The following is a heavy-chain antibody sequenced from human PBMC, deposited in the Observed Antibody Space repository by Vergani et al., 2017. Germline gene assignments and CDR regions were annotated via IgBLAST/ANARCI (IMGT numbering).Heavy chain of an antibody. CDR3: ARCYSSSSDAFDI. CDR2: IYYSGST. CDR1: GGSISSGGYY. V-gene: IGHV4-31*03. D-gene: IGHD6-6*01. J-gene: IGHJ3*02. Sequence: QVQLQESGPGLVKPSQTLSLICTVSGGSISSGGYYWSWIRQHPGKGLEWIGYIYYSGSTYYNPSLKSRVTISVDTSKNQFSLKLSSVTAADTAVYYCARCYSSSSDAFDIWGQGTMVTVSS.